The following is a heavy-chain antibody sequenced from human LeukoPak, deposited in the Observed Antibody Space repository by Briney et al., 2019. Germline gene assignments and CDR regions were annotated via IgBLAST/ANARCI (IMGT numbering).Heavy chain of an antibody. D-gene: IGHD1-26*01. CDR2: MNPNSGNT. CDR3: ARGLLLSEH. V-gene: IGHV1-8*01. J-gene: IGHJ1*01. Sequence: GASVTVSCTASVYTFTSYDINWVRQATGQGLEWMGWMNPNSGNTGYAQKFQGRVTMTRNTSISTAYMELSSLRSEDTAVYYCARGLLLSEHWGQGTLVTVSS. CDR1: VYTFTSYD.